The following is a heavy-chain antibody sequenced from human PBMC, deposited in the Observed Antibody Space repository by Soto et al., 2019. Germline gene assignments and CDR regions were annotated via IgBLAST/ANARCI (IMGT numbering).Heavy chain of an antibody. J-gene: IGHJ4*02. D-gene: IGHD3-16*01. CDR3: TKGATSPFES. Sequence: PGESLKISCQGSGYRFTSSWIGWVRQMPGKGLEWLGNVYPSDSDVRYSPSFEGRVTISADNSINTAYLHLLNLKPSDTAIYYCTKGATSPFESWGQGTRGTVSS. CDR1: GYRFTSSW. CDR2: VYPSDSDV. V-gene: IGHV5-51*01.